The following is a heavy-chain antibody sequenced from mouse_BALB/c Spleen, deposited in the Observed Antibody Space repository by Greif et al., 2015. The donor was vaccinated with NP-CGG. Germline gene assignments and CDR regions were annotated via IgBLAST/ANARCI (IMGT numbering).Heavy chain of an antibody. CDR1: GFTFSDYY. CDR2: ISNGGGST. D-gene: IGHD1-1*01. J-gene: IGHJ3*01. V-gene: IGHV5-12*02. CDR3: ARGSSYAWFAY. Sequence: EVQGVESGGGLVQPGGSLKLSCATSGFTFSDYYMYRVRQTPEKRLEWVAYISNGGGSTYYPDTVKGRFTISRDNAKNTLYLQMSRLKPEDTAMYYCARGSSYAWFAYWGQGTLVTVSA.